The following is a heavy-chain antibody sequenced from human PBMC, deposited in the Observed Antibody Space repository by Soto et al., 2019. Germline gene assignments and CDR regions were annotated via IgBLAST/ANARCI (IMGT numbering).Heavy chain of an antibody. CDR1: GFSFSDNY. CDR2: VSGISNYI. Sequence: GGSLRLSCAASGFSFSDNYMSWIRQAPGKGLEWLSYVSGISNYINYAASVKGRFTIFRDNAKNSVYLQMNSLSDEDTAVYYCAKGDPGMSTNHFDYWGQGALVTVSS. D-gene: IGHD1-1*01. V-gene: IGHV3-11*05. J-gene: IGHJ4*02. CDR3: AKGDPGMSTNHFDY.